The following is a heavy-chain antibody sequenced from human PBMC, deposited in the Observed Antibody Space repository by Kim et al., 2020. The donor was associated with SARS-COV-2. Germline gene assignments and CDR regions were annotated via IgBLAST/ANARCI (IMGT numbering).Heavy chain of an antibody. CDR3: ASSDGYNSPPHFDY. CDR1: GFTFSSYA. CDR2: ISYDGSNK. Sequence: GGSLRLSCAAPGFTFSSYAMHWVRQAPGKGLEWVAVISYDGSNKYYSDSVKGRFTISRDNSKNTLYLQMNSLRAEDTAVYYCASSDGYNSPPHFDYWGQG. J-gene: IGHJ4*02. V-gene: IGHV3-30-3*01. D-gene: IGHD5-12*01.